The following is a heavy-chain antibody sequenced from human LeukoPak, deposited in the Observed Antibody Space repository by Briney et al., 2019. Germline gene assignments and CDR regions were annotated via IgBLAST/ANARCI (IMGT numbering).Heavy chain of an antibody. J-gene: IGHJ4*02. CDR2: IVVGSGNT. D-gene: IGHD3-22*01. V-gene: IGHV1-58*02. CDR3: AAGDYTYDSSPLDY. CDR1: GFTFTSSA. Sequence: ASVKVSCKASGFTFTSSAMQWVRQARGQRLEWIGWIVVGSGNTNYAQKFQERVTITRDMSTSTAYMELSSLRSEDTAVYYCAAGDYTYDSSPLDYWGQGTLVTVSS.